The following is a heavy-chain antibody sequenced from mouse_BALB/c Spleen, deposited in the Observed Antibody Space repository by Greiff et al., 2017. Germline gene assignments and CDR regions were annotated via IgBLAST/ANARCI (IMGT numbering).Heavy chain of an antibody. J-gene: IGHJ4*01. Sequence: VQRVESGPGLVAPSQSLSITCTVSGFSLTSYGVHWVRQPPGKGLEWLGVIWAGGSTNYNSALMSRLSISKDNSKSQVFLKMNSLQTDDTAMYYCARDGGRGYAMDYWGQGTSVTVSS. CDR3: ARDGGRGYAMDY. CDR2: IWAGGST. V-gene: IGHV2-9*02. CDR1: GFSLTSYG. D-gene: IGHD3-3*01.